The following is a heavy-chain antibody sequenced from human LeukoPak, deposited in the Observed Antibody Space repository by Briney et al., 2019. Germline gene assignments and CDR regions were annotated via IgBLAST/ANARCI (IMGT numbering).Heavy chain of an antibody. V-gene: IGHV3-48*03. CDR1: GFTFSSYE. D-gene: IGHD3-22*01. J-gene: IGHJ4*02. CDR3: ARSPFGDYYDSSGYGGN. CDR2: ISSSGSTI. Sequence: GGSLRLSCAVSGFTFSSYEMNWVRQAPGKGLEWVSYISSSGSTIYYADSVKGRFTISRDNAKNSLYLQMNSLRAEDTAVYYCARSPFGDYYDSSGYGGNWGQGTLVTVSS.